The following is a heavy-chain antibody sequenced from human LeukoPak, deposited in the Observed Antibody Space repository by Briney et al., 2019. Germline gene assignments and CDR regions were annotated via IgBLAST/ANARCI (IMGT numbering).Heavy chain of an antibody. CDR2: IDGTAGAA. V-gene: IGHV3-23*01. Sequence: PGGSLRLSCAASGFTFSSYAMTWVRQAQGKGLEWVSGIDGTAGAAYYADSVKGRFTISRDNSKNTLYLQMDSLRAEDTAAYYCAKGRGGDTFCFDNWGQGTVVTVSS. D-gene: IGHD2/OR15-2a*01. J-gene: IGHJ4*02. CDR1: GFTFSSYA. CDR3: AKGRGGDTFCFDN.